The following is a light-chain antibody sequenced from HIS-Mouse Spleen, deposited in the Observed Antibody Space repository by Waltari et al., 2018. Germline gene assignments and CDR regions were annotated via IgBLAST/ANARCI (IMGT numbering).Light chain of an antibody. CDR1: SSDVGGYNY. J-gene: IGLJ1*01. V-gene: IGLV2-14*03. CDR2: DVS. CDR3: SSYTSSSTYV. Sequence: QSALTQPASVSGSPGQSITISCTGTSSDVGGYNYVSWYPQHPGKAPKLMIYDVSNRPPGVSNRFSGSKSGNTASLTISGLQAEDEADYYCSSYTSSSTYVFGTGTKVTVL.